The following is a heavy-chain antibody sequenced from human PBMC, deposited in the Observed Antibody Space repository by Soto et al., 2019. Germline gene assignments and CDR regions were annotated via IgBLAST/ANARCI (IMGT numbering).Heavy chain of an antibody. V-gene: IGHV3-30*18. J-gene: IGHJ4*02. D-gene: IGHD3-10*01. CDR1: GFTFSSYG. CDR2: ISYDGSNK. CDR3: AKDRDYYGSGSYSYFDY. Sequence: PGGSLRLSCAASGFTFSSYGMHWVRQAPGKGLEWVAVISYDGSNKYYADSVKGRFTISRDNSKNTLYLQMNSLRAEDTAVYYCAKDRDYYGSGSYSYFDYWGQGTLVTVPQ.